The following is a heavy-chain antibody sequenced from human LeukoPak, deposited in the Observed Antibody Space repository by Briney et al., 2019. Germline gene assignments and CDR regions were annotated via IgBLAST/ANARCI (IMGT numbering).Heavy chain of an antibody. CDR3: ARATMVRGPVYFQH. Sequence: GESLTISCKTSGYSFTSNWIGWVRQMPGKGLEWMGIIYPADSDTKYSPSFQGQVTISADKSISTAYLQWSSLKASDTAMYYCARATMVRGPVYFQHWGQGTLVTVSS. V-gene: IGHV5-51*01. J-gene: IGHJ1*01. D-gene: IGHD3-10*01. CDR2: IYPADSDT. CDR1: GYSFTSNW.